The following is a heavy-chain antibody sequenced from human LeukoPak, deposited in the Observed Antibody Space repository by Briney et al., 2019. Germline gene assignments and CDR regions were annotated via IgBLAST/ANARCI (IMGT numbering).Heavy chain of an antibody. CDR3: TRAFSRIVGATWATFDY. CDR1: GFTFDDYG. V-gene: IGHV3-49*04. J-gene: IGHJ4*02. D-gene: IGHD1-26*01. CDR2: IRSKAYGGTT. Sequence: PGGSLRLSCAASGFTFDDYGMSWVRQAPGKGLEWVGFIRSKAYGGTTEYAASVKGRFTISRDDSKSIAYLQMNSLKTEDTAVYYCTRAFSRIVGATWATFDYWGQGTLVTVSS.